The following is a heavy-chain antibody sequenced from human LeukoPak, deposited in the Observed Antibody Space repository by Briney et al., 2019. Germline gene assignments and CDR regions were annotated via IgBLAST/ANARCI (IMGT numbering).Heavy chain of an antibody. V-gene: IGHV3-23*01. Sequence: GGSLRLSCAASGFTFASYAMSWVRQAPGKGLEWVSATSGNGVKTYYADSVKGRFTISRDNSKNTLYLQMNSLRAEDTAVYYCARDCGGDCYLLLLSWGQGTLVTVSS. D-gene: IGHD2-21*02. CDR3: ARDCGGDCYLLLLS. J-gene: IGHJ5*02. CDR1: GFTFASYA. CDR2: TSGNGVKT.